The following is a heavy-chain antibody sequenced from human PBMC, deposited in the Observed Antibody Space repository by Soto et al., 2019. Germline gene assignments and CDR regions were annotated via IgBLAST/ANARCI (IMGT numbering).Heavy chain of an antibody. Sequence: GGSLRLSCGASGFTLSSYAMHWVRQAPGKGLEWVAVISYDGSNKYYADSVKGRFTISRDNSKNTLYLQMNSLRAEDTAVYYCARVTQHDYWGQGPRVVVSS. CDR3: ARVTQHDY. CDR2: ISYDGSNK. CDR1: GFTLSSYA. V-gene: IGHV3-30-3*01. J-gene: IGHJ4*02.